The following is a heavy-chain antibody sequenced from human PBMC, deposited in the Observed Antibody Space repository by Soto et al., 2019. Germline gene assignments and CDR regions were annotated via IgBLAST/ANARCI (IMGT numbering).Heavy chain of an antibody. CDR2: IYYSGNT. Sequence: SETLSLTCTVSGGSISSSNYYWGWIRQSPGKGLEWIGTIYYSGNTYYNPSLKSRVTISVDTSKKQFSLKLSPVTAADTAVYYCAAVYCGGNCYAGYFDCWGQGTLVTVSS. CDR1: GGSISSSNYY. J-gene: IGHJ4*02. D-gene: IGHD2-21*02. CDR3: AAVYCGGNCYAGYFDC. V-gene: IGHV4-39*01.